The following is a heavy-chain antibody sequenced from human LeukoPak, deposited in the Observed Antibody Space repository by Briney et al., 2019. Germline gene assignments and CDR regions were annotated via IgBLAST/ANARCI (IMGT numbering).Heavy chain of an antibody. D-gene: IGHD1-26*01. CDR1: GFTLENYW. J-gene: IGHJ4*02. V-gene: IGHV3-7*01. Sequence: SGGSLRLPCTASGFTLENYWMNWVRQAPGKGPEWVANIKQDGSVEHYLDSVKGRFTISRDNAKNSLILQMNSLRAEDTAVYYCTRSGTYVFDFWGQGTLVTVSS. CDR3: TRSGTYVFDF. CDR2: IKQDGSVE.